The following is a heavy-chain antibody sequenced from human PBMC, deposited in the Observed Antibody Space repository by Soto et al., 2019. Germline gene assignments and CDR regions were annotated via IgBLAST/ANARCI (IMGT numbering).Heavy chain of an antibody. J-gene: IGHJ6*02. Sequence: PGGSLRLSCAASGFTFDDYAMHWVRQAPGKGLEWVSGISWNSGSIGYADSVKGRFTISRDNAKNSLYLQMNSLRAEDTALYYCAKDIGGSSWFNYYYYGMDVWGQGTTVTVSS. CDR1: GFTFDDYA. V-gene: IGHV3-9*01. CDR3: AKDIGGSSWFNYYYYGMDV. D-gene: IGHD6-13*01. CDR2: ISWNSGSI.